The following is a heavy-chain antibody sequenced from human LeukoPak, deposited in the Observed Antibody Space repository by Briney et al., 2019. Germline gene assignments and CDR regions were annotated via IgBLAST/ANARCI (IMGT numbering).Heavy chain of an antibody. V-gene: IGHV4-34*09. CDR3: ASPTYYYDSSGRENWYFDL. CDR2: IYYSGST. D-gene: IGHD3-22*01. CDR1: GGSFSGYY. J-gene: IGHJ2*01. Sequence: SETLSLTCAVYGGSFSGYYWSWIRQPPGKGLEWIGYIYYSGSTYYNPSLKSRVTISVDTSKNQFSLKLSSVTAADTAVYYCASPTYYYDSSGRENWYFDLWGRGTLVTVSS.